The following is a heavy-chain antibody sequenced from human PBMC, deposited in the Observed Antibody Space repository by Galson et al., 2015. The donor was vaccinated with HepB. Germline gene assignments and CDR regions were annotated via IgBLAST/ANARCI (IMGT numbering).Heavy chain of an antibody. CDR2: IIPLLGAA. V-gene: IGHV1-69*13. CDR1: GGTFSRFA. Sequence: SVKVSCKASGGTFSRFAISWVRQAPGQGLEWMGGIIPLLGAANYARNFQGRVTITADESTSTAYMELSSLRSDDTAVYYCARGRPTDYHDSSGCDYWGQGTLVTVSS. J-gene: IGHJ4*02. CDR3: ARGRPTDYHDSSGCDY. D-gene: IGHD3-22*01.